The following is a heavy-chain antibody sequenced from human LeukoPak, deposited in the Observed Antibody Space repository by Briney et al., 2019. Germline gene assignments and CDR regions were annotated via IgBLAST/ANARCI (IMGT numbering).Heavy chain of an antibody. V-gene: IGHV3-23*01. Sequence: GGSLRLSCTVSGFTLSSYEMSWIRQAPGKGLEWVSSIDYSGGSSYYADSVKGRFTISRDDSKNTLYLQLNSLRAEDTAVYYCARDYSSSSNWGQGTLVTVSS. J-gene: IGHJ4*02. D-gene: IGHD6-6*01. CDR2: IDYSGGSS. CDR1: GFTLSSYE. CDR3: ARDYSSSSN.